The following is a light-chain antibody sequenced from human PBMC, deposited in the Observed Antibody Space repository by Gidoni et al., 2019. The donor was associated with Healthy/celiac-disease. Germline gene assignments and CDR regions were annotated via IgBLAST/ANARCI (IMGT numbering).Light chain of an antibody. Sequence: DIVMTQSPLSLPVTPGEPASISCRSSQSLLHSNGYNYLDWYLQKPGQSPQLLIYLGSYRAAGVPDRFSGSGSGTDFTLKISRVEAEDVGVYYCMKALHTPPFTFGPXTKVDIK. CDR1: QSLLHSNGYNY. CDR3: MKALHTPPFT. CDR2: LGS. J-gene: IGKJ3*01. V-gene: IGKV2-28*01.